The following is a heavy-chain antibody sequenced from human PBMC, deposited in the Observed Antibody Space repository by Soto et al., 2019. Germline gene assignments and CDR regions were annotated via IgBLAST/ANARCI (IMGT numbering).Heavy chain of an antibody. CDR2: ISSSSSTI. J-gene: IGHJ4*02. CDR3: ARGGLSSTSYFDY. Sequence: GGSLRLSCAASGFTFSSYAMSWVRQAPGKGLEWVSDISSSSSTIYYADSVKGRFTISRDNAKNSLYLQMNSLRAEDTAVYYCARGGLSSTSYFDYWGQGAQVTVSS. D-gene: IGHD2-2*01. V-gene: IGHV3-48*01. CDR1: GFTFSSYA.